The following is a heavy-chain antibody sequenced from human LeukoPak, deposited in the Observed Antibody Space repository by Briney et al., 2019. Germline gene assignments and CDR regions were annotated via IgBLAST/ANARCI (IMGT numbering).Heavy chain of an antibody. V-gene: IGHV1-69*05. CDR2: IIPIFGTA. CDR1: GGTFSSYA. D-gene: IGHD3-22*01. Sequence: ASVKVSCKASGGTFSSYAISWVRQAPGQGLEWIGGIIPIFGTANYAKKLQGRVTITTDESTNTAYMEVSKQRQEDTAVYVCERVPRDYSDSSGHYFDYWGQGTLVTVSS. J-gene: IGHJ4*02. CDR3: ERVPRDYSDSSGHYFDY.